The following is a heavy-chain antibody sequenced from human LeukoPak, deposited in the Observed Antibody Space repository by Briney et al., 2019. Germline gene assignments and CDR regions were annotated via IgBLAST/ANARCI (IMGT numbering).Heavy chain of an antibody. D-gene: IGHD2-21*01. Sequence: SVKVSFKASGGTFSSYAISWVRQAPGQGLEWMGRIIPILGIANYAQKFQGRVTITADKSTSTAYMELSSLRSEDTAVYYCARGDSGGYFDYWGQGTLVTVSS. V-gene: IGHV1-69*04. CDR3: ARGDSGGYFDY. CDR2: IIPILGIA. CDR1: GGTFSSYA. J-gene: IGHJ4*02.